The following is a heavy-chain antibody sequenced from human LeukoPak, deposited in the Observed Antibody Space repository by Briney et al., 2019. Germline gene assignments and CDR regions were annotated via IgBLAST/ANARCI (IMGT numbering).Heavy chain of an antibody. J-gene: IGHJ6*02. CDR3: ARGYTSSWSPYGMDV. CDR1: GYTFTSYG. D-gene: IGHD6-13*01. CDR2: ISVDNGNT. Sequence: ASVKVSCKPSGYTFTSYGISWVRQAPGQGLEWMGWISVDNGNTNYAQKLQGRVTMTTDTSTSTAYMELRSLRSDDTAVYYCARGYTSSWSPYGMDVWGQGTTVTVSS. V-gene: IGHV1-18*01.